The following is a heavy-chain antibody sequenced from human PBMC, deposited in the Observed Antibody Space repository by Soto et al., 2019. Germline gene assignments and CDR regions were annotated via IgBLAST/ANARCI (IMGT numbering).Heavy chain of an antibody. V-gene: IGHV3-30*18. CDR2: ISYDGSNK. CDR1: GFTFSSYG. J-gene: IGHJ4*02. Sequence: SGGSLRLSCAASGFTFSSYGMHWVRQAPGKGLEWVAGISYDGSNKYYADSVKGRFTISRDNSKNTLYLQMNSLRAEDTAVYYCAKDWRYCSGGSCYPAYYFDYWGQGTLVTVSS. D-gene: IGHD2-15*01. CDR3: AKDWRYCSGGSCYPAYYFDY.